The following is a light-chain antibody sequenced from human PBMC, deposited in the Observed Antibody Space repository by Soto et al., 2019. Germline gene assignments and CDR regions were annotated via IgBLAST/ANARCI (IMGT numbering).Light chain of an antibody. J-gene: IGKJ4*01. V-gene: IGKV3-11*01. Sequence: EIVLTQSPVTLSLSPGKRATLSCRASLSVSTSLDWYQQKPGQSPRLLIYDAAHRATGIPVRFSGGGSGTDFTLTISSLVPEDSAVDYCQQRSKWPLTFGGGTKVDIK. CDR3: QQRSKWPLT. CDR2: DAA. CDR1: LSVSTS.